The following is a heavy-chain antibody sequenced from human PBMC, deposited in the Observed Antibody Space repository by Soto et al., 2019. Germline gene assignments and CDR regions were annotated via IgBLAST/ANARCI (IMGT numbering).Heavy chain of an antibody. CDR3: VRDMGTTVTYYYGMDV. V-gene: IGHV4-59*01. J-gene: IGHJ6*02. CDR2: IYYSGST. Sequence: SETLSLTCTVSGGSIISYYWSWIRQPPGKGLEWIGYIYYSGSTNYDPSLKSRVTISVDTSKNQFSLKLSSVTAADTAVYYCVRDMGTTVTYYYGMDVWGQGTTVTVSS. D-gene: IGHD4-4*01. CDR1: GGSIISYY.